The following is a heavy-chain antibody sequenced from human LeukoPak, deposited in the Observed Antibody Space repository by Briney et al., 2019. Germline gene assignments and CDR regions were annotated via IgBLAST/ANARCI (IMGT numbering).Heavy chain of an antibody. CDR3: ARDQASSYYYYGIDV. V-gene: IGHV1-18*01. D-gene: IGHD6-6*01. CDR2: ISAYNGNT. CDR1: VYTFTSYG. Sequence: ASVKVSCKSSVYTFTSYGISWVRQAPGQGLEGVGWISAYNGNTNYAQKLQGRVTMTTDTSTSTAYMELRSLRSDDTAGYYCARDQASSYYYYGIDVWGQGTTVTVSS. J-gene: IGHJ6*02.